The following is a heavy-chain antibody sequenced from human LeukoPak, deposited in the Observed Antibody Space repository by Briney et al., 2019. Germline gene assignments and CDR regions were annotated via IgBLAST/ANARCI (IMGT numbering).Heavy chain of an antibody. D-gene: IGHD6-19*01. CDR1: GYTFTSYY. CDR3: ARRMAVARGFDI. V-gene: IGHV1-46*01. Sequence: GASVKVSCKASGYTFTSYYMHWVRQAPGQGLEWMGIINPNSGDTTYAQKFQGRVSMTRDTSTSTVYMELSSLRSEDTAVYYCARRMAVARGFDIWGQGTMVTVSS. CDR2: INPNSGDT. J-gene: IGHJ3*02.